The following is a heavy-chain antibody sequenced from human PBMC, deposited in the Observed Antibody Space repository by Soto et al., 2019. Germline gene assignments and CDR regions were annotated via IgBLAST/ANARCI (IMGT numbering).Heavy chain of an antibody. Sequence: WGSLRLSCAASGFTFSIYAMIWFRQSPGKGLEWVSTIGGSGGDTTYADFVRGRFTVSRDNSRNTLYLQLNSLRAEDTAIYYCAKDAPGSGWLSDYWGRGTLVTVSS. CDR2: IGGSGGDT. CDR3: AKDAPGSGWLSDY. CDR1: GFTFSIYA. D-gene: IGHD3-22*01. V-gene: IGHV3-23*01. J-gene: IGHJ4*02.